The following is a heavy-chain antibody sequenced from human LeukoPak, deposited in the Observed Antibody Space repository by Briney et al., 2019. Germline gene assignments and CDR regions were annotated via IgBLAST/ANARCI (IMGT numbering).Heavy chain of an antibody. J-gene: IGHJ4*02. CDR2: IYTSGST. Sequence: SETLSLTCSVSGGSISSGSYYWSWIRQPAGKGLEWIGRIYTSGSTNYNPSLKSRVTISVDTSKNQFSLKLSSVTAADTAVYCCARTFRESCYDFWSGYSTLDYWGQGALVTVSS. CDR3: ARTFRESCYDFWSGYSTLDY. D-gene: IGHD3-3*01. CDR1: GGSISSGSYY. V-gene: IGHV4-61*02.